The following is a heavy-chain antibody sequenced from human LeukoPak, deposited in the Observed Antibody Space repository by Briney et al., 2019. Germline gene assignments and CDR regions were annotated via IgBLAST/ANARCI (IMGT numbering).Heavy chain of an antibody. CDR2: IKQDGSEK. Sequence: GGSLRLSCAASGFTFSSYWMSWVRQAPGKGLEWVANIKQDGSEKYYVDSVKGRFTISRDNAKNSLYLQMNSLRAEDTAVYYCAREDHYDFWSGYDFDAFDIWGQGTMVTVSS. CDR3: AREDHYDFWSGYDFDAFDI. V-gene: IGHV3-7*01. CDR1: GFTFSSYW. D-gene: IGHD3-3*01. J-gene: IGHJ3*02.